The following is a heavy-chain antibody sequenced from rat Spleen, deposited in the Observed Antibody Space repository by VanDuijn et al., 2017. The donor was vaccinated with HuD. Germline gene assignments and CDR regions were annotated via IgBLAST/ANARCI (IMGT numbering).Heavy chain of an antibody. CDR3: AANYDGTHYYSDY. D-gene: IGHD1-12*02. V-gene: IGHV3-3*01. CDR2: IDNAGST. Sequence: EVQLQESGPGLVKPSQSLSLTCSVTGYSITSSYRWNWIRKFPGNKLEWMGYIDNAGSTNYNPSLKSRISITRDTSKNQFFLQVNSVINEDTATYYCAANYDGTHYYSDYWGQGVMVTVSS. J-gene: IGHJ2*01. CDR1: GYSITSSYR.